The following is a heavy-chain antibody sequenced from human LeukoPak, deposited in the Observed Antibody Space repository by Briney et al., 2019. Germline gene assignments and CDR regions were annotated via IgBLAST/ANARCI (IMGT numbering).Heavy chain of an antibody. J-gene: IGHJ4*02. Sequence: SETLSLTCTVSGGSISSSSYYWGWIRQPPGKGLEWIGSIYYSGSTYYNPSLKSRVTISVDTSKNQFSLKLSSVTAADTAVYYCARDILPAAVAGDYWGQGTLVTVSS. CDR3: ARDILPAAVAGDY. CDR2: IYYSGST. CDR1: GGSISSSSYY. V-gene: IGHV4-39*07. D-gene: IGHD6-19*01.